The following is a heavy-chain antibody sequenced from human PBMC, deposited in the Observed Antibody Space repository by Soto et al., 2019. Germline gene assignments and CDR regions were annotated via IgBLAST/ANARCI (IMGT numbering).Heavy chain of an antibody. CDR1: GFTFSSYG. CDR2: IWYDGSNK. J-gene: IGHJ4*02. D-gene: IGHD3-22*01. V-gene: IGHV3-33*01. CDR3: ARQAVVIALDY. Sequence: QVQLVESGGGVVQPGRSLRLSCAASGFTFSSYGMHWVRQAPGKGLEWVAVIWYDGSNKYYADSVKGRFTISRDNSKNTLYLHMNSLRAEDTAVYYCARQAVVIALDYWGQGTLVTVSS.